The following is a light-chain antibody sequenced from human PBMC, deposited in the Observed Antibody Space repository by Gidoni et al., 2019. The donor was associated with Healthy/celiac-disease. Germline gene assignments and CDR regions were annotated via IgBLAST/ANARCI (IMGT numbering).Light chain of an antibody. CDR1: NIGSKS. CDR2: DDS. V-gene: IGLV3-21*03. J-gene: IGLJ2*01. CDR3: QVWDSSSDHVV. Sequence: SYVLTQPPSVPVDPGKPARITCGGNNIGSKSVPWYQQKPVPAPVLVVYDDSDRPSGIPARFSVSNSGNTATLTISRFEAGDEADYYCQVWDSSSDHVVFGGGTKLTVL.